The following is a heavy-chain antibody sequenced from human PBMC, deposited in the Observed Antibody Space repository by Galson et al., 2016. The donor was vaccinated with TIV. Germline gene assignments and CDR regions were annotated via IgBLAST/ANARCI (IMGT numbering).Heavy chain of an antibody. Sequence: GNSLNELVMHWVRQAPGKGLEWMGGFDPEVFKTVYPQKFQGRVTMTADTYRDTAYMELGSLRIEDTAVYYCATVAWFPGLSLDNWGQGTLVTVSS. D-gene: IGHD2/OR15-2a*01. CDR1: GNSLNELV. CDR3: ATVAWFPGLSLDN. CDR2: FDPEVFKT. V-gene: IGHV1-24*01. J-gene: IGHJ4*02.